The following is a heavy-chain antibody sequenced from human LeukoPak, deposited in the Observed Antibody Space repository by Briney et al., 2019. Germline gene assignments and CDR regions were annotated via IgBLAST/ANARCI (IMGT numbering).Heavy chain of an antibody. Sequence: ASVKVSCKASGYSFTSYGIGWVRQAPGQGLEWMGIINPSGGSTSYAQKFQGRVTMTRDTSTSTVYMELSSLRSEDTAVYYCARVIDRGDGYNSDPYYFDYWGQGTLVTVSS. CDR2: INPSGGST. CDR3: ARVIDRGDGYNSDPYYFDY. CDR1: GYSFTSYG. V-gene: IGHV1-46*01. J-gene: IGHJ4*02. D-gene: IGHD5-24*01.